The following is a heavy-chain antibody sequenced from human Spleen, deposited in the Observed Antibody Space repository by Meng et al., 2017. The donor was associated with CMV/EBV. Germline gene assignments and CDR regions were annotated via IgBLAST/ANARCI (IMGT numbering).Heavy chain of an antibody. CDR2: INHSGST. CDR1: SFSGYY. J-gene: IGHJ5*02. D-gene: IGHD2-2*02. V-gene: IGHV4-34*01. CDR3: ARGRGYCSSTSCYRNWFDP. Sequence: SFSGYYWSWTRQPPGKGLEWIGEINHSGSTNYNPSLKSRVTISVDTSKNQFSLKLSSVTAADTAVYYCARGRGYCSSTSCYRNWFDPWGQGTLVTVSS.